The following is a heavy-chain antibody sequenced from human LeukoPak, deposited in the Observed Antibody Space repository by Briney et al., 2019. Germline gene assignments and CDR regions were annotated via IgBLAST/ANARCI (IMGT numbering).Heavy chain of an antibody. Sequence: GASVKVSCKASGYPFTSSHVHWVRQAPGQGLEWVGIDFFNSDVPNYAQKFQGRVTMTRDTSRSTAYMELTSLTSEDTAVYYCGRDSSNWSVDYWGQGTLVTVSS. CDR3: GRDSSNWSVDY. V-gene: IGHV1-46*01. D-gene: IGHD6-13*01. CDR2: DFFNSDVP. CDR1: GYPFTSSH. J-gene: IGHJ4*02.